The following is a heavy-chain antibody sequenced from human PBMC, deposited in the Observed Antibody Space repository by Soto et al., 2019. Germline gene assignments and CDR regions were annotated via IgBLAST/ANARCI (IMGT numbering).Heavy chain of an antibody. Sequence: EVQLLESGGGLVQPGGSLRLSCAASGFTFSSYAMSWVRQAQGKGLEWVSAISGSGGSTYYADSVKGRFTISRDNSKNTLYLQMNSLRAEDTAVYYCSKDSDQWLPLGGDYWGQGTLVTVSS. CDR1: GFTFSSYA. CDR2: ISGSGGST. J-gene: IGHJ4*02. V-gene: IGHV3-23*01. D-gene: IGHD6-19*01. CDR3: SKDSDQWLPLGGDY.